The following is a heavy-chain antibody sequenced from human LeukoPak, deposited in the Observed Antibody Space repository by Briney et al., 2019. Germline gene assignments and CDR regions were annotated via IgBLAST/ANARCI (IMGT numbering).Heavy chain of an antibody. CDR1: GFTFDDYA. Sequence: GGSLRLSCAASGFTFDDYAMHWVRQAPGKGLEWVSGISWNSGSIGYADSVKGRFTISRDNAKNFLYLHMNSLRAEDTGLYYCVKDQYSSGWHHFDYWGQGILVTVSS. CDR3: VKDQYSSGWHHFDY. V-gene: IGHV3-9*01. J-gene: IGHJ4*02. CDR2: ISWNSGSI. D-gene: IGHD6-19*01.